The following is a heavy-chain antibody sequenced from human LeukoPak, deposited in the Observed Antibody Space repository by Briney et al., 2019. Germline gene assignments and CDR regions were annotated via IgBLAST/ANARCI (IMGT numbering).Heavy chain of an antibody. CDR1: GFTFSRYW. CDR3: AKSGGALDY. D-gene: IGHD3-16*01. Sequence: PGGSLRLSCAASGFTFSRYWMSWVRQAPGKGLEWVAKINEDGSDKYYVDSVEGRFTISRDNAKNSLYLQMNSLRAEDTAVYYCAKSGGALDYWGQGTLATVSS. CDR2: INEDGSDK. J-gene: IGHJ4*02. V-gene: IGHV3-7*05.